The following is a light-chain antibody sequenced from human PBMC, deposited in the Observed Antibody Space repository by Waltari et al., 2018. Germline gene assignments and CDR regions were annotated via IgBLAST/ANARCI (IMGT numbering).Light chain of an antibody. Sequence: DIVMTQTPLSLSVTPGQPASISCKSSQSLLHSDGKTYLAWYRQKPGQSPQRVIYEVSSRLSGVPERVSGSGSGTDFTLKISRVEAEDVGVYYCMQGIHLPITFGQGTRLEIK. J-gene: IGKJ5*01. V-gene: IGKV2-29*03. CDR1: QSLLHSDGKTY. CDR2: EVS. CDR3: MQGIHLPIT.